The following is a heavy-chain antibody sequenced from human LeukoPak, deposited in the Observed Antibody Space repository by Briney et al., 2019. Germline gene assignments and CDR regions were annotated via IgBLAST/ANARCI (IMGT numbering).Heavy chain of an antibody. CDR3: ARGLHLRYYDRSGYFDY. D-gene: IGHD3-22*01. J-gene: IGHJ4*02. V-gene: IGHV3-48*01. CDR1: GFTFSSYS. Sequence: GGSLRLSCAASGFTFSSYSMNWVRQAPGKGLEWVSDISSSSSTIYYADSVKGRFTISRDNAKNSLYLEMNSLRAEDTAVYYCARGLHLRYYDRSGYFDYWGQGTLVTVSS. CDR2: ISSSSSTI.